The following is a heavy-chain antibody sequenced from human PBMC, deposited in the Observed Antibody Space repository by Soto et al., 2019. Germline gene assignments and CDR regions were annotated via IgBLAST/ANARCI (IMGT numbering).Heavy chain of an antibody. CDR3: ERDLLRDAFDI. Sequence: PSETLSLTCTVSGGSVSSGSYYWSWIRQPPGKGLEWIGYIYYSGSTNYNPSLKSRVTISVDTSKNQFSLKLSSVTAADTAVYYCERDLLRDAFDIWGQGTMVTVSS. V-gene: IGHV4-61*01. CDR2: IYYSGST. CDR1: GGSVSSGSYY. J-gene: IGHJ3*02.